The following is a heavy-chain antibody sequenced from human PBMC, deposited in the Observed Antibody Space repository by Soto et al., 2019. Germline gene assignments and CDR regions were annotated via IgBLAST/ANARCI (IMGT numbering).Heavy chain of an antibody. V-gene: IGHV1-24*01. D-gene: IGHD6-13*01. CDR2: FDPEDGET. Sequence: ASVKVSCKVSGYTLTELSMHWVRQAPGKGLEWMGGFDPEDGETIYAQKFQGRVTMTEDTSTDTAYMELSILRSEDTAVYYCATNYFTGYSSSWYWFDPWGQGTLVTVSS. CDR3: ATNYFTGYSSSWYWFDP. J-gene: IGHJ5*02. CDR1: GYTLTELS.